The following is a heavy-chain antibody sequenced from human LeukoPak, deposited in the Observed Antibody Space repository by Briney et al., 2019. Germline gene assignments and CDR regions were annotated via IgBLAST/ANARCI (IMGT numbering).Heavy chain of an antibody. D-gene: IGHD3-3*01. J-gene: IGHJ6*03. V-gene: IGHV3-30-3*01. CDR2: ISYDGSNK. CDR3: ARPTTIFGSKYMDV. Sequence: GRSLRLSCAASEFTFSSYAMHWVRQAPGKGLEWVAVISYDGSNKYYADSVKGRFTISRDNARNSLYLQMNSLRAEDTAVYYCARPTTIFGSKYMDVWGKGTTVTVSS. CDR1: EFTFSSYA.